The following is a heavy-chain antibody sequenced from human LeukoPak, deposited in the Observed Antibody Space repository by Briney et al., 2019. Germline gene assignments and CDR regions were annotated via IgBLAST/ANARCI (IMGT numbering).Heavy chain of an antibody. V-gene: IGHV3-30*04. CDR3: ARAKLRDTFDY. D-gene: IGHD1-7*01. CDR1: GFTFSSYA. Sequence: GGSLRLSCAASGFTFSSYAMHWVRQAPGRGLEWVAVISDDGRNIYYADSVKGRFTIPSDNSKNTLYLQMNSLRAEDTAVYYCARAKLRDTFDYWGQGTLVTVSS. J-gene: IGHJ4*02. CDR2: ISDDGRNI.